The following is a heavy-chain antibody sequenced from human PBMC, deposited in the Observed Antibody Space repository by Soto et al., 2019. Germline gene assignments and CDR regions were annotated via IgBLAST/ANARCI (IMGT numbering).Heavy chain of an antibody. CDR3: ARLHGYCISSSCHGHYAMDV. Sequence: QLQLQESGPGLVKPSETLSLTCTVSSASISSSSYTWGWIRQPPGKGREGIGSIYYSGTTYYNPSLNGRVTVSVDTSKNQFSLKVTSVTAADTAVYYCARLHGYCISSSCHGHYAMDVWGQGTTVTVSS. J-gene: IGHJ6*02. CDR1: SASISSSSYT. D-gene: IGHD2-2*01. V-gene: IGHV4-39*01. CDR2: IYYSGTT.